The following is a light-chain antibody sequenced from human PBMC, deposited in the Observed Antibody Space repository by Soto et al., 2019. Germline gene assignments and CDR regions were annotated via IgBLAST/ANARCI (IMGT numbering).Light chain of an antibody. CDR2: DAS. V-gene: IGKV3-11*01. Sequence: EIVMTQSPVTLSVSPWERATLSCRASQNISRSLAWYQQKPGQGPSLLIYDASSRATGIPDRFSGSGSGTDITLTISSLEPEDFAVYYCQQRSNWTLTFGGGTKVDIK. J-gene: IGKJ4*01. CDR3: QQRSNWTLT. CDR1: QNISRS.